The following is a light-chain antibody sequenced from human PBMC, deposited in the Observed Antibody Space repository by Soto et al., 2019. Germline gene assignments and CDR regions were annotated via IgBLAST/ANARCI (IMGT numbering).Light chain of an antibody. CDR1: QRISTY. V-gene: IGKV1-39*01. CDR2: AAS. J-gene: IGKJ1*01. Sequence: DIQMTQSPSTLSAGVGDRVTITCRASQRISTYLNWYQQKPGQAPTLLSYAASSLQSGVPSRFSGGGSGTDFTLTINTLQPEDFATYFCQQCYSSPRTFGQGTKVEIK. CDR3: QQCYSSPRT.